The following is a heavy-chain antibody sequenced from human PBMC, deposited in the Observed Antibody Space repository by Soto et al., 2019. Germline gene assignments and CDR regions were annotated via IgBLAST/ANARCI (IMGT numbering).Heavy chain of an antibody. D-gene: IGHD6-19*01. Sequence: EVQLVESGGGLVKPGGSLRLSCAASGFTFSSYSMNWVRQAPGKGLEWVSSISSSSSYIYYADSVKGRFTISRDNAKNSLYLQMNSLRAEDTAVYYCARDLGVAVAREAFDIWGQGTMVTVSS. V-gene: IGHV3-21*01. CDR3: ARDLGVAVAREAFDI. J-gene: IGHJ3*02. CDR1: GFTFSSYS. CDR2: ISSSSSYI.